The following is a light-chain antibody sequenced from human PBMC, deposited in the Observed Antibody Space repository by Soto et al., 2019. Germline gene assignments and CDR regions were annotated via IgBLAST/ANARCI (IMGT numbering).Light chain of an antibody. CDR3: QQYNNWPRAT. V-gene: IGKV1-12*01. CDR1: RGVGVW. J-gene: IGKJ4*01. CDR2: GAS. Sequence: DIQMTQSPSSVSASVGDTVTITCRSSRGVGVWLGWYQQKPGRAPHLLIYGASGLQVGVPSRFSGSVSGADFTLTISSLQSEDFGVYYCQQYNNWPRATFGGGTKVDIK.